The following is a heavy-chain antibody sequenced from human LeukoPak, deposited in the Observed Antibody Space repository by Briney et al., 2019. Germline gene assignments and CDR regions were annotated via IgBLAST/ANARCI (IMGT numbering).Heavy chain of an antibody. J-gene: IGHJ4*02. D-gene: IGHD6-13*01. CDR3: AKAGRVDGYSSSWYFDY. CDR2: ISYDGSNK. CDR1: GFTFSSYG. V-gene: IGHV3-30*18. Sequence: QPGGSLRLSCAASGFTFSSYGMHWVRQAPGKGLEWVAVISYDGSNKYYADSVKGRFTISRDNSKNTLYLQMNSLRAEDTAVYYCAKAGRVDGYSSSWYFDYWGQGTLVTVSS.